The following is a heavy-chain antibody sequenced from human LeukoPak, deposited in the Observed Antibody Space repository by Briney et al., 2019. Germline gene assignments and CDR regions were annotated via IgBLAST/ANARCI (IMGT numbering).Heavy chain of an antibody. CDR2: ISSSGSTI. D-gene: IGHD3-22*01. Sequence: GGSLRLSCAASGFTFSSYEMNWVRQAPGKGLEWVSYISSSGSTIYYADSVKGRFTISRDNGKNALYLQMKSLRAEDTAVYYCARNEDYSDSTGYYSTFYLDSWGQGTLVTVSS. CDR1: GFTFSSYE. CDR3: ARNEDYSDSTGYYSTFYLDS. J-gene: IGHJ4*02. V-gene: IGHV3-48*03.